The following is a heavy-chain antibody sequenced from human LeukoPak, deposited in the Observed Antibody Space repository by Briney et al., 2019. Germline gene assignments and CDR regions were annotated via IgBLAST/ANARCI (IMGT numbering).Heavy chain of an antibody. V-gene: IGHV3-23*01. J-gene: IGHJ6*03. CDR1: GFTFSSYA. CDR3: TTASSWYLNYYYYMDV. D-gene: IGHD6-13*01. CDR2: ISGSGGST. Sequence: GGSLRLSCAASGFTFSSYAMSWVRQAPGKGLEWVSAISGSGGSTYYADSVKGRFTISRDNSKNTLYLQMNSLKTEDTAVYYCTTASSWYLNYYYYMDVWGKGTTVTVSS.